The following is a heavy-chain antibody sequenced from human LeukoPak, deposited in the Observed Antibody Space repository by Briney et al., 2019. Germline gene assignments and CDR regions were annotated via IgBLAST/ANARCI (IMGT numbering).Heavy chain of an antibody. Sequence: ESGPALVKPTQTLTLTCTFSGFSLSTSGMRVSWIRQPPGKALEWLARIDWDDDKFYSTSLKTRLTISKDTSRNQVVLTMTNMDPVDTATYYCARSHGPIRVYFDLWGRGTLVTVSS. CDR3: ARSHGPIRVYFDL. CDR1: GFSLSTSGMR. J-gene: IGHJ2*01. V-gene: IGHV2-70*04. CDR2: IDWDDDK.